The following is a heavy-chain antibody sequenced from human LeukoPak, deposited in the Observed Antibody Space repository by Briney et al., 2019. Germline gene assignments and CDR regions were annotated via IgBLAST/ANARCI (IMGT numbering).Heavy chain of an antibody. D-gene: IGHD2-15*01. CDR3: AILVVAATFDY. V-gene: IGHV1-2*02. J-gene: IGHJ4*02. CDR1: GYTFTGYY. Sequence: GASVKVSCKASGYTFTGYYMHWVRQAPGQGLEWMGWINPNNGGTNYAQKFQGRATMTRDTSISTAYMELSRLRSDDTAVYYCAILVVAATFDYWGQGTLVTVSS. CDR2: INPNNGGT.